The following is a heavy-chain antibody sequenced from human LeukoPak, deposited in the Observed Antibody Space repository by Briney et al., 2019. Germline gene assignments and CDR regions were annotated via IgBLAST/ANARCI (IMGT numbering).Heavy chain of an antibody. CDR3: ARDPGIVAAADWFDP. CDR2: ISAYNGNT. V-gene: IGHV1-18*01. J-gene: IGHJ5*02. CDR1: GYTFTSYG. D-gene: IGHD1-26*01. Sequence: ASVKVSCKASGYTFTSYGISWVRQAAGQGLEWMRGISAYNGNTNYAQKLQGRVTMTTDTSTSKAYMELRSLRSDDTAVYYCARDPGIVAAADWFDPWGQGTLVTVSS.